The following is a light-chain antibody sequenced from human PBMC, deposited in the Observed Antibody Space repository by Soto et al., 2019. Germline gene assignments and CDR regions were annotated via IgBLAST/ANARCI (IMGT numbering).Light chain of an antibody. V-gene: IGKV1-33*01. CDR2: DAS. CDR1: QVITNH. CDR3: QKYDDVPQ. Sequence: DIQMTQSPSSLSASVGDTVTITCQASQVITNHLNWYQQKPGKAPNLLIYDASHLETGVPSRCSGSGSGTYFTLTRSSLQTEDIATYYCQKYDDVPQFGPGTKVDF. J-gene: IGKJ3*01.